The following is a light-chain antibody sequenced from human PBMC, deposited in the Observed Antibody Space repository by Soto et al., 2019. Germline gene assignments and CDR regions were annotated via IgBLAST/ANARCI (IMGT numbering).Light chain of an antibody. CDR3: QQYGSSSWT. V-gene: IGKV3-20*01. CDR1: QSVNIY. CDR2: GAS. Sequence: EIVMTQSPATLSVSPGERATLSCRASQSVNIYLAWYQQKPGQAPRLLIFGASYRATGIPARFSGSVSGTDFTLTISRLEPEDFAVYYCQQYGSSSWTFGQGTKVDIK. J-gene: IGKJ1*01.